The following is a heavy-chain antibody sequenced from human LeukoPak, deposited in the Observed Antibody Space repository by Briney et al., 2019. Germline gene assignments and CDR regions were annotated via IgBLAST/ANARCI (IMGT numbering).Heavy chain of an antibody. CDR3: ARVRSWRWLQYYYFDY. D-gene: IGHD5-24*01. J-gene: IGHJ4*02. CDR2: INHSGST. V-gene: IGHV4-34*01. Sequence: PSETLSLTCAVYGGSFSGYYWSWIRQPPGKGLEWIGEINHSGSTNYNPSLKSRVTISVDTSKNQFSLKLSSVTAADTAVYYCARVRSWRWLQYYYFDYWGQGTLVTVSS. CDR1: GGSFSGYY.